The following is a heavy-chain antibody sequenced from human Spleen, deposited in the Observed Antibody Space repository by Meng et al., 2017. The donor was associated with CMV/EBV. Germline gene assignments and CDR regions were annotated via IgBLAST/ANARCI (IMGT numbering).Heavy chain of an antibody. J-gene: IGHJ4*02. V-gene: IGHV4-31*03. D-gene: IGHD4-11*01. Sequence: LRLSCTVSGDSISSGDYYWTWIRQPPGKVLEWIGNIYSSGSADYNPSLRSRVTISADTSKNQFSLKLNSVTAADTAVYFCARDGPRDYSNYLHYFDYWGQGTLVTVSS. CDR3: ARDGPRDYSNYLHYFDY. CDR1: GDSISSGDYY. CDR2: IYSSGSA.